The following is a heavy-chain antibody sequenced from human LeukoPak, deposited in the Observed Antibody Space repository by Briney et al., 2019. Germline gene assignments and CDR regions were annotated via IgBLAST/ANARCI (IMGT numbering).Heavy chain of an antibody. D-gene: IGHD3-10*01. J-gene: IGHJ4*02. V-gene: IGHV4-34*01. Sequence: PSETLSLTCTVSGGSISSYYWSWLRQPPGKGLEWSGEINHSGSTNYNPSLKSRVTISVDTSKNQFSLKLSSVAAADTAVYYCAAYGSGNFDYWGQGTLVTVSS. CDR3: AAYGSGNFDY. CDR2: INHSGST. CDR1: GGSISSYY.